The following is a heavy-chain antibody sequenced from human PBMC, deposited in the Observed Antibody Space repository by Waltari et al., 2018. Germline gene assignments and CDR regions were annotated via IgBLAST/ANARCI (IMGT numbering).Heavy chain of an antibody. CDR2: MNPNRGNT. CDR3: ARVDDFWSGYYSY. D-gene: IGHD3-3*01. Sequence: QVQLVQSGAEVKKPGASVKVSCKASGYTFTSYDINWVRQATGQGLEWMGWMNPNRGNTGDAQKFQGRVTMTRNTSRSTAYMELSSLRSEDTAVYYCARVDDFWSGYYSYWGQGTLVTVSS. J-gene: IGHJ4*02. V-gene: IGHV1-8*01. CDR1: GYTFTSYD.